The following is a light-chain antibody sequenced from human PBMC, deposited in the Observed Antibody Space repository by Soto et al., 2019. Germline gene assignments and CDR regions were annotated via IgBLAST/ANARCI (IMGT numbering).Light chain of an antibody. Sequence: DFQMTQSPSSLSASVGDRVIITCRASQGSRYDLGWYPQKVGKAPKLLIFAPSSLQSGVPSGFSGSGSGTELALTISSLQPEDFAMYYCQQYTSYLRPFGQATTV. CDR1: QGSRYD. CDR2: APS. CDR3: QQYTSYLRP. J-gene: IGKJ1*01. V-gene: IGKV1-17*01.